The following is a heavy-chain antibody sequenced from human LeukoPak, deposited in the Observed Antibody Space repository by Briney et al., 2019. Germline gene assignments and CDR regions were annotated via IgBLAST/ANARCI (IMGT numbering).Heavy chain of an antibody. CDR2: ISYDGSNK. D-gene: IGHD1-26*01. V-gene: IGHV3-30*03. CDR3: TTRGGSFSIFDY. J-gene: IGHJ4*01. Sequence: GGSLRLSCAASGFTFSSYGMHWVRQAPGKGLEWVAVISYDGSNKYYADSVKGRFTISRDNSKNTLYLQMNSLKTEDTAVYYCTTRGGSFSIFDYWGQEPWSPSPQ. CDR1: GFTFSSYG.